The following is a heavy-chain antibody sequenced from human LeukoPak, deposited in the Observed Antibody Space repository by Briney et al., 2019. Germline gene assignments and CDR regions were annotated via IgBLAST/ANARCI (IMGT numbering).Heavy chain of an antibody. CDR3: AKDWTVVRDFDC. D-gene: IGHD4-23*01. Sequence: PGGSLRLSCAASGFIFTNYGMNWVRQAPGKGLEWVAFIRYDGSNKYYADSVKGRFTISRDNSKNTLYLQMSSLRAEDTAVYYCAKDWTVVRDFDCWGQGTLVTVSS. V-gene: IGHV3-30*02. CDR2: IRYDGSNK. J-gene: IGHJ4*02. CDR1: GFIFTNYG.